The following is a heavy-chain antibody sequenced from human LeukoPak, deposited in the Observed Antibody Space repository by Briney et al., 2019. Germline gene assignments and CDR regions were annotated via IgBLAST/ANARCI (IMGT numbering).Heavy chain of an antibody. V-gene: IGHV3-74*01. CDR1: GFTFSNYW. Sequence: GGSLRLSCAASGFTFSNYWMNWVRQAPGKGLVWVSRISSDGSSTTYADSVKGRFTISRDNAKNTLYLQMNSLRAEDTAVYYCATCSGGSCYLFDYWGQGTLATVSS. CDR2: ISSDGSST. J-gene: IGHJ4*02. CDR3: ATCSGGSCYLFDY. D-gene: IGHD2-15*01.